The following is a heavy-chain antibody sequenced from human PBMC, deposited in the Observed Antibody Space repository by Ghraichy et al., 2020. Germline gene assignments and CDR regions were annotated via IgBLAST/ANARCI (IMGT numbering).Heavy chain of an antibody. D-gene: IGHD2-2*01. CDR2: ITSSGGTM. CDR3: ARDLVLPDIVVVPTATDGFDY. V-gene: IGHV3-48*03. Sequence: LSLTCAASGFTFSSYEMNWVRQAPGKGLEWVSYITSSGGTMYYADSVKGRFTISRDNAKNPLYLQMNSLRAEDTAVYYCARDLVLPDIVVVPTATDGFDYWGQGTLVTVSS. CDR1: GFTFSSYE. J-gene: IGHJ4*02.